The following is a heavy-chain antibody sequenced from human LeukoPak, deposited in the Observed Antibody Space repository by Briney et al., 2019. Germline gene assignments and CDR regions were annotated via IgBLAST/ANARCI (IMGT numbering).Heavy chain of an antibody. CDR3: AKGRRVVVISSHFDY. V-gene: IGHV6-1*01. J-gene: IGHJ4*02. Sequence: SQTLSLTCAISGDSFSSNSAAWNWIRQSPSRGLEWLGRTYYRSKWYNDYAVSVKSRITINPDTSKNQFSLQLNSVTPDDTAVYYCAKGRRVVVISSHFDYWGQGTLVTVSS. CDR2: TYYRSKWYN. D-gene: IGHD3-22*01. CDR1: GDSFSSNSAA.